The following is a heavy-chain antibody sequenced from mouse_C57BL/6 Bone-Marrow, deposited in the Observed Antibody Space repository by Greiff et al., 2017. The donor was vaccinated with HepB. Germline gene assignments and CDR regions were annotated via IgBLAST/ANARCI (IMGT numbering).Heavy chain of an antibody. CDR2: ISSGGSYT. D-gene: IGHD2-1*01. J-gene: IGHJ3*01. CDR1: GFTFSSYG. Sequence: DVQLQESGGDLVKPGGSLKLSCAASGFTFSSYGMSWVRQTPDKRLEWVATISSGGSYTYYPDSVKGRFTISRDNAKNTLYLQMSSLKSEDTAMYYCARRIYPPWGQGTLVTVSA. V-gene: IGHV5-6*01. CDR3: ARRIYPP.